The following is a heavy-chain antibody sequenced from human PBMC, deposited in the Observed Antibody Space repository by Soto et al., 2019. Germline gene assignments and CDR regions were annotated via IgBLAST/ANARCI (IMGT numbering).Heavy chain of an antibody. CDR3: ARDRLMATAGTARHYFGLDV. CDR2: IYYSGNT. CDR1: GGSIRSGGYY. J-gene: IGHJ6*02. D-gene: IGHD5-18*01. Sequence: SETLSLTCTVSGGSIRSGGYYWSWVRQNPXRGLEWIGNIYYSGNTYYNPSLKSRLTISVDTSKNQFSLNLSSVTAADTAVYYCARDRLMATAGTARHYFGLDVWGQGTTVTVSS. V-gene: IGHV4-31*03.